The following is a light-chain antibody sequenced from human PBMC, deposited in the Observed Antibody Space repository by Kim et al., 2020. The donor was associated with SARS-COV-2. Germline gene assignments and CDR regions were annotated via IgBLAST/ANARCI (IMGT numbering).Light chain of an antibody. CDR2: GNS. J-gene: IGLJ2*01. V-gene: IGLV1-40*01. Sequence: GQRVTISCTGSSSNIGAGYDVHWYQQLPGTAPKLLIYGNSNRPSGVPDRFSGSKSGTSASLAITGLQAEDEADYYCQSYDSSLSVVFGRGTQLTVL. CDR3: QSYDSSLSVV. CDR1: SSNIGAGYD.